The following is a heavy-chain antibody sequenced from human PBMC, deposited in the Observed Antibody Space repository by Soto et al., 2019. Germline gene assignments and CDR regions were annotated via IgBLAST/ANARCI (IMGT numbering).Heavy chain of an antibody. J-gene: IGHJ4*02. D-gene: IGHD6-19*01. Sequence: GGSLRLSCAASGFTFSSYTMNWVRQAPGKGLEWVSSITSSSTNYIYYADSVKGRFTISRDNAKNSLYLQMNSLRAEDTAVYYCAKGGRQWLVTSDFNYWGQGALVTVSS. CDR3: AKGGRQWLVTSDFNY. CDR1: GFTFSSYT. V-gene: IGHV3-21*01. CDR2: ITSSSTNYI.